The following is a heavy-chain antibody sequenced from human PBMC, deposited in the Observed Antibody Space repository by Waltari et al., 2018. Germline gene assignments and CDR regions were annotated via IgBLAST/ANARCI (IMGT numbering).Heavy chain of an antibody. Sequence: QVQLVQSGAEVKKPGSSVKVSCKASGDTFSSYALNWVRQAPGQGLEWMGRVIPRFGIPNYAQKFQCRVTITADKSTNSAYMELSSLRSEDTAVYYCAWGTHYYDSTTYYSDSDYWGQGTLVTVSS. CDR3: AWGTHYYDSTTYYSDSDY. CDR1: GDTFSSYA. V-gene: IGHV1-69*04. CDR2: VIPRFGIP. D-gene: IGHD3-22*01. J-gene: IGHJ4*02.